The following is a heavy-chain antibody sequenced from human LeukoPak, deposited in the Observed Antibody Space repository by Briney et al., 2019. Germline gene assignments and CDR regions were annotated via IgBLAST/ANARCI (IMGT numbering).Heavy chain of an antibody. V-gene: IGHV4-59*01. J-gene: IGHJ3*02. Sequence: SETLSLTCTVSDDSISRYYWSWIRQPPGKGLEWIGYVFHSGSPTYNPSLTSRATISVDTSKREFSLKLTSVTAADTAVYYCARDSGDSSGYYGYRPEDAFDIWGQGTMVTVSS. CDR1: DDSISRYY. D-gene: IGHD3-22*01. CDR3: ARDSGDSSGYYGYRPEDAFDI. CDR2: VFHSGSP.